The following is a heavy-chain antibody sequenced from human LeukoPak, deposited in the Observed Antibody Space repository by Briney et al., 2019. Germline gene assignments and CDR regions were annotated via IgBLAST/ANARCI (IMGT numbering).Heavy chain of an antibody. J-gene: IGHJ4*02. Sequence: GGSLRLSCTASGFTFSSYSMNWVRLAPGKGLEWVSCVSRTSSHIYYADSVRGRFTISRDDATNSLFLQMSSLRAEDTAVYYCARDLAGGGPYYFDYWGEGTLVTVSS. V-gene: IGHV3-21*01. CDR2: VSRTSSHI. CDR1: GFTFSSYS. D-gene: IGHD2-15*01. CDR3: ARDLAGGGPYYFDY.